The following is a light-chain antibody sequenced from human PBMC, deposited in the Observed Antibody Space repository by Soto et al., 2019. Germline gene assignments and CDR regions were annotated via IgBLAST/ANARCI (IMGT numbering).Light chain of an antibody. CDR1: SSDVGGFEY. V-gene: IGLV2-14*01. J-gene: IGLJ1*01. Sequence: QSALSQPASVSGSPGQSITISGTGTSSDVGGFEYVSWYQHQPGKAPKLIIYDVTKRPSGVSNRFSGSKSGNTASLTISGIQAEDEGDYYCGSITRSSTSVFGTGTKVTVL. CDR2: DVT. CDR3: GSITRSSTSV.